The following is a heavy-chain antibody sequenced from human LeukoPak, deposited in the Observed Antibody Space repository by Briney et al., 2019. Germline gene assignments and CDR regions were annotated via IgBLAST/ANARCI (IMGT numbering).Heavy chain of an antibody. Sequence: GGSLRLSCAASGFTFSSYAMSWVRQAPGKGLEWVSAISGSGGSTYYADSVKGRFTISRDNFKNTLHLQMNSLRAEDTAVYYCAKGCSGGSCYPTYYGMDVWGQGTTVTVSS. D-gene: IGHD2-15*01. J-gene: IGHJ6*02. V-gene: IGHV3-23*01. CDR3: AKGCSGGSCYPTYYGMDV. CDR2: ISGSGGST. CDR1: GFTFSSYA.